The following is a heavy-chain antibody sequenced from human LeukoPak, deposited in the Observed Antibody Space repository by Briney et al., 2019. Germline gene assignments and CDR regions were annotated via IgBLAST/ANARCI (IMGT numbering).Heavy chain of an antibody. CDR2: IYYSGST. Sequence: SETLSLTCTVSGGSISSYYWSWIRQPPGKGLEWIGYIYYSGSTNYNPSLKSRVTISVDTSKNQFSLKLSSVTAADTAVYYCARAVGDYVWGNYYGMDVWGQGTTVTVSS. V-gene: IGHV4-59*12. CDR1: GGSISSYY. D-gene: IGHD3-16*01. J-gene: IGHJ6*02. CDR3: ARAVGDYVWGNYYGMDV.